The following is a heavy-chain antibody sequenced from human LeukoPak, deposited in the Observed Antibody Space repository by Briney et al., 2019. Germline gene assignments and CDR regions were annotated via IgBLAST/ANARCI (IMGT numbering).Heavy chain of an antibody. J-gene: IGHJ5*02. CDR2: IYYSGST. CDR3: ATFPLRDYTNGVCYTNKNWFDP. D-gene: IGHD2-8*01. CDR1: GGSISSGDYY. Sequence: SETLSLTCTVSGGSISSGDYYWSWVRQPPGKGLEWIGYIYYSGSTYYNPSLKSRVTISVDTSKNQFSLKLSSVTAADTAVYYCATFPLRDYTNGVCYTNKNWFDPWGQGTLVTVSS. V-gene: IGHV4-30-4*01.